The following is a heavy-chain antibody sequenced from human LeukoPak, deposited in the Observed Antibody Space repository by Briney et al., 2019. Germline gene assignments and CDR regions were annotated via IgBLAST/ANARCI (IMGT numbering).Heavy chain of an antibody. V-gene: IGHV1-2*02. D-gene: IGHD3-10*01. CDR1: GYTFTGYY. Sequence: ASVTVSCKASGYTFTGYYMHWVRQAPGQGLEWMGWINPNNGGTDYAQKFQGRVTMTRDTSISAAYMELSRLTSDDTAVYYCATDPRLGSRENAFDIWGQGTMVTVSS. CDR2: INPNNGGT. CDR3: ATDPRLGSRENAFDI. J-gene: IGHJ3*02.